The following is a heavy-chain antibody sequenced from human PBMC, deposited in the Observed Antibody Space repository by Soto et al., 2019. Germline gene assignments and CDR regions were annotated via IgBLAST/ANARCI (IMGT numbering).Heavy chain of an antibody. Sequence: SVKVSCKASGGTFSSYAISWVRQAPGQGLEWMGGIIPIFGTANYAQKFQGRVTMTRDTSISTVYMDLSRLTSDDTAMYYCATLMTISDYWGQGTLVTVSS. CDR3: ATLMTISDY. CDR2: IIPIFGTA. CDR1: GGTFSSYA. D-gene: IGHD4-17*01. V-gene: IGHV1-69*05. J-gene: IGHJ4*02.